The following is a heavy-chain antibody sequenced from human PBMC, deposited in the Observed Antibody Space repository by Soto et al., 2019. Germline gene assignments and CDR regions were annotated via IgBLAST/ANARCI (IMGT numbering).Heavy chain of an antibody. J-gene: IGHJ4*02. Sequence: QVKLVQSGTEVKKPGASIKVSCKASGYSFATSGMTWVRQAPGQGLEWMGWISVYNGNTNYDQKLQDRVTMTTDTSTNPAYLEVRNLRSDDTAVYYCARAGQYYDASGYADWGQGTLVTVS. D-gene: IGHD3-22*01. CDR2: ISVYNGNT. V-gene: IGHV1-18*01. CDR3: ARAGQYYDASGYAD. CDR1: GYSFATSG.